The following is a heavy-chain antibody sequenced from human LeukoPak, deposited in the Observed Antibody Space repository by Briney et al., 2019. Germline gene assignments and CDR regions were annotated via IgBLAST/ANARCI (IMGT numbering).Heavy chain of an antibody. CDR1: GYSISSGYY. CDR2: ISHSGTT. J-gene: IGHJ3*02. CDR3: ARGGQQHDAFDI. Sequence: PSETLSLTCTVSGYSISSGYYWGWIRQAPGKGLEWIGSISHSGTTYYNPSLKSRVTISLDTSKNQFSLKLSSVTAADTAVYYCARGGQQHDAFDIWGQGTMVTVSS. V-gene: IGHV4-38-2*02. D-gene: IGHD6-13*01.